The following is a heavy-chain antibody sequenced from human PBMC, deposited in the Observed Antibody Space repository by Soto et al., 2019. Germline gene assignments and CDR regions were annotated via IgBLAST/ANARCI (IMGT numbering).Heavy chain of an antibody. J-gene: IGHJ4*02. CDR2: IWYDGNNK. CDR1: GFIFSSYG. D-gene: IGHD1-26*01. V-gene: IGHV3-33*01. CDR3: ARWSGGYYFDY. Sequence: QVQLVESGGGVVQPGRSLRLSCAASGFIFSSYGMHWVRQAPGKGLEWVAVIWYDGNNKYYADSVKGRFTISREDSKSTLYLQMNSLRAEEMAVYYCARWSGGYYFDYWGQGTLVTVSS.